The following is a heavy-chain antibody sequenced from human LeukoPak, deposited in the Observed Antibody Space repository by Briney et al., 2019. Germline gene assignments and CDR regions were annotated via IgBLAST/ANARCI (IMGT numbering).Heavy chain of an antibody. D-gene: IGHD1-20*01. V-gene: IGHV1-8*01. Sequence: ASVTVSCTSSGYTFTSYDINWVRQAPGQGLEWMGWMNPNSGNTGYAQKFQGRGTMTRNNSISTAYMELSSLRSEDTAVYYCARGLSVRNNWNIVWGQGTLVTVSS. CDR1: GYTFTSYD. CDR3: ARGLSVRNNWNIV. J-gene: IGHJ4*02. CDR2: MNPNSGNT.